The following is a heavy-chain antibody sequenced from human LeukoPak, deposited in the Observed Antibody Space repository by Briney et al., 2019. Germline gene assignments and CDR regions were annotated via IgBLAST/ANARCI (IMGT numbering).Heavy chain of an antibody. D-gene: IGHD3-22*01. CDR1: GFTFSSYW. V-gene: IGHV3-66*01. Sequence: PGGSLRLSCAASGFTFSSYWMSWVRQAPGKGLEWVSVIYSVGSTYYADSVKGRFTISRDNSKNTLYLQMNSLRAEDTAVYYCARPYYYDSSGDYWGQGTLVTVSS. J-gene: IGHJ4*02. CDR3: ARPYYYDSSGDY. CDR2: IYSVGST.